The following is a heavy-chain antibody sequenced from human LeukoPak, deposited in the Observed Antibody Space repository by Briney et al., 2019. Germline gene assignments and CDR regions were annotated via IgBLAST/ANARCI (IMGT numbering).Heavy chain of an antibody. Sequence: EASETLSLTCTVSGGSISSGDYYWSWIRQPPGKGLEWIGYIYYSGSTYYNPSLKSRLTISVDTSKNQFSLKLSSVTAADTAVYYCARRRGNTSGFQGYYFDYWGQGTLVTVSS. CDR1: GGSISSGDYY. V-gene: IGHV4-30-4*01. J-gene: IGHJ4*02. CDR3: ARRRGNTSGFQGYYFDY. CDR2: IYYSGST. D-gene: IGHD6-19*01.